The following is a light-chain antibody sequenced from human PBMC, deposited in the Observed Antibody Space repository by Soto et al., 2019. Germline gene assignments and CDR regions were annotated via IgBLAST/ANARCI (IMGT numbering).Light chain of an antibody. V-gene: IGKV3-15*01. CDR3: QQYYYTPYS. CDR1: QSVTSN. J-gene: IGKJ2*03. Sequence: EVVMTQSPATLSVSPGESATLSCRASQSVTSNLAWYQQKPGQPPKLLIFWASTRESGVPDRFSGSGSGTDFTLTISRLQAEDVAVYYCQQYYYTPYSFGQGTKLEIK. CDR2: WAS.